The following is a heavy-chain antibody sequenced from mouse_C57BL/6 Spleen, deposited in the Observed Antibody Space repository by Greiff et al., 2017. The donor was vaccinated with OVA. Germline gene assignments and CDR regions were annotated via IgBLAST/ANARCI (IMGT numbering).Heavy chain of an antibody. V-gene: IGHV5-17*01. Sequence: EVHLVESGGGLVKPGGSLKLSCAASGFTFSDYGMHWVRQAPEKGLEWAAYISSGSSTIYYADTVKGRFTISRDNAKNTLFLQMTSLRSEDTAMYYCARRTNWDVDAMDYWGQGTSVTVSS. J-gene: IGHJ4*01. CDR1: GFTFSDYG. CDR3: ARRTNWDVDAMDY. D-gene: IGHD4-1*02. CDR2: ISSGSSTI.